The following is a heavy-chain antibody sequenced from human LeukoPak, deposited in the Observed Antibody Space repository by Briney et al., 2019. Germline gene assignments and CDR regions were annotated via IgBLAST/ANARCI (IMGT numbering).Heavy chain of an antibody. J-gene: IGHJ4*02. Sequence: SVKVSCKASGGTFSSYAISWVRQAPGLGLEWMGGIIPIFGTANYAQKFQGRVTITTDESTSTAYMELSSLRSEDTAVYYCASSFRGHYYSYYFDYWGQGTLVTVSS. CDR1: GGTFSSYA. V-gene: IGHV1-69*05. CDR3: ASSFRGHYYSYYFDY. D-gene: IGHD3-22*01. CDR2: IIPIFGTA.